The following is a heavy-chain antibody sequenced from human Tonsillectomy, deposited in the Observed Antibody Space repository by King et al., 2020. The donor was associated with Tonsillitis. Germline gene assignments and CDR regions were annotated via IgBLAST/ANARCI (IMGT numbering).Heavy chain of an antibody. D-gene: IGHD4-11*01. CDR3: SSYSNYTTRFDY. V-gene: IGHV4-34*01. CDR2: INHSGST. Sequence: VQLQQWGAGLLKPSETLSLTCAVYGGSFSGYYWSWIRQPPGKGLEWIGEINHSGSTNYNPSLKSRVTISVDTSKNQFSLKLRSVTAADTAVYYCSSYSNYTTRFDYWGQGTLVTVSS. J-gene: IGHJ4*02. CDR1: GGSFSGYY.